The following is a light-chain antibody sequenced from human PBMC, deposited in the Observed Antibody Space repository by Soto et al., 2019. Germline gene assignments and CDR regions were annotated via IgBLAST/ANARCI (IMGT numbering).Light chain of an antibody. CDR2: GAS. CDR1: QSFTTN. Sequence: EIVMTQSPATLSVSPGERATLSCRASQSFTTNMAWYQQKPGQAPRLLIYGASTRATGIPARFSGSGSGTDFTLTISSLQSEDFAVYYCQQYNNWPPWTFGQGTKVDI. J-gene: IGKJ1*01. V-gene: IGKV3-15*01. CDR3: QQYNNWPPWT.